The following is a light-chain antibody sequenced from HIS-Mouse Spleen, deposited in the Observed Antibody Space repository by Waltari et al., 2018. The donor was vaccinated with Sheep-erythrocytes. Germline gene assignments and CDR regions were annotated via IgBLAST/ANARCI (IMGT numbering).Light chain of an antibody. CDR2: DVS. CDR3: CSYAGSYTVV. Sequence: QSALTPPRSVSGSPGQSVTISCPATSSAVGGYNSVPWYQQHPGKAPKLMIYDVSKRPSGVPDRFSGSKSGNTASLTISGLQAEDEADYYCCSYAGSYTVVFGGGTKLTVL. CDR1: SSAVGGYNS. V-gene: IGLV2-11*01. J-gene: IGLJ2*01.